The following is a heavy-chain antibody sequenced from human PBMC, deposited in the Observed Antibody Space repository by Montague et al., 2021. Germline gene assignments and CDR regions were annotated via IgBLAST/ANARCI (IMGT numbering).Heavy chain of an antibody. V-gene: IGHV4-39*01. J-gene: IGHJ5*02. D-gene: IGHD2-21*02. CDR2: IYYSANT. CDR3: ARVDCDGDCYTFDP. CDR1: GASINSSPYY. Sequence: SETLSLTCTVSGASINSSPYYCGWIRQPPGKGLEWTGSIYYSANTYYNPSLKSRLSITVDTTKNQFSLRLKSVTAADTAVYHCARVDCDGDCYTFDPWGQGTLVTVSS.